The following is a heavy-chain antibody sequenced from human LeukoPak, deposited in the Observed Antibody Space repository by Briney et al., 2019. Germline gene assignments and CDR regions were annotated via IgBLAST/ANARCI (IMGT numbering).Heavy chain of an antibody. CDR3: AGAYCGGDCYSGRAFDI. J-gene: IGHJ3*02. Sequence: SETLSLTCTVSGGSISSSYWWSWVRQPPGKGLEWIGEVYHSVSTNYYPSLKSRVTISIEKSKNQFSLKLSSVTAADTAVYYCAGAYCGGDCYSGRAFDIWGQGTMVTVSS. V-gene: IGHV4-4*02. CDR2: VYHSVST. CDR1: GGSISSSYW. D-gene: IGHD2-21*02.